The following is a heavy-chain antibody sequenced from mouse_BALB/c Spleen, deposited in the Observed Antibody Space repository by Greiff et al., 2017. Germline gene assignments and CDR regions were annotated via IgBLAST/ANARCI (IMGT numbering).Heavy chain of an antibody. D-gene: IGHD1-1*01. V-gene: IGHV3-2*02. CDR2: ISYSGST. Sequence: EVHLVESGPGLVKPSQSLSLTCTVTGYSITSDYAWNWIRQFPGNKLEWMGYISYSGSTSYNPSLKSRISITRDTSKNQFFLQLNSVTTEDTATYYCARVRHYYGSSYWYFDVWGAGTTVTVSS. J-gene: IGHJ1*01. CDR3: ARVRHYYGSSYWYFDV. CDR1: GYSITSDYA.